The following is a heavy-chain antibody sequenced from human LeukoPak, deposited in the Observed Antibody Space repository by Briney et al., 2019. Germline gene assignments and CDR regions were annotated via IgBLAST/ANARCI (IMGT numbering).Heavy chain of an antibody. D-gene: IGHD3-16*01. Sequence: SQTLSLTCAISGDSVSSNSAGWSWLRQSPSRGLEWLGRTYYRSKWYNDYAVSVKSRITINPDTSKNQLSLQLNSVTPEDTAVYYCARGGGAIATWGQGTLVTVSS. V-gene: IGHV6-1*01. CDR3: ARGGGAIAT. J-gene: IGHJ5*02. CDR1: GDSVSSNSAG. CDR2: TYYRSKWYN.